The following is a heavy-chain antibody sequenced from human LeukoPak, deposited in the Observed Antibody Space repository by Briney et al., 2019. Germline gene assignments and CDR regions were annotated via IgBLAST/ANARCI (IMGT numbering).Heavy chain of an antibody. V-gene: IGHV4-59*01. CDR3: GRGPTRNYFDY. CDR2: IYYSGTT. CDR1: GGTISRYY. J-gene: IGHJ4*02. Sequence: SETLSLTCTVSGGTISRYYWSWIRQPPGKGLEWIGYIYYSGTTNYNPSLKSRVPISVDTSKNQFSLKLSSVTAADTAVYYCGRGPTRNYFDYWGQGTLVTVSS.